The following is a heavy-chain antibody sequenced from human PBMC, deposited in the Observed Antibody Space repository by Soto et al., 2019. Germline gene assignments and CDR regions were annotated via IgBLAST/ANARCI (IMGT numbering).Heavy chain of an antibody. CDR2: ISNDGSNK. Sequence: GGSLRLSCAASGFTFNNYGMNWVRQAPGKGLEWVAIISNDGSNKYYIESARGRFTISRDNSKNMLFLQMNSLRVEDTAVYFCTKDGRFDSDGSLYYYYYGMDVWGQGTTVTVS. D-gene: IGHD2-15*01. J-gene: IGHJ6*02. V-gene: IGHV3-30*18. CDR3: TKDGRFDSDGSLYYYYYGMDV. CDR1: GFTFNNYG.